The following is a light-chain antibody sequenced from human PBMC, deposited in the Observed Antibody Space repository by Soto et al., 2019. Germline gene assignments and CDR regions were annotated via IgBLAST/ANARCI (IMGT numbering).Light chain of an antibody. CDR3: QQDYNSLLT. J-gene: IGKJ4*01. CDR1: QSVSSSY. V-gene: IGKV3D-7*01. CDR2: GAS. Sequence: PGERVTLSCRASQSVSSSYLTWYQQKPGQAPRLLIYGASTRATSIPARFSGSGSGTDFTLTISSLQPEDFAVYYCQQDYNSLLTFGGGTKVEIK.